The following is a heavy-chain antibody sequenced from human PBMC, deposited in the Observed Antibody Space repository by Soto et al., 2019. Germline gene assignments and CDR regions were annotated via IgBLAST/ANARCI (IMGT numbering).Heavy chain of an antibody. J-gene: IGHJ3*02. V-gene: IGHV1-69*13. CDR2: IIPIFGTA. CDR1: GGTFSSYA. D-gene: IGHD3-22*01. Sequence: ASVKVSCKASGGTFSSYAISWVRQAPGQGLEWMGGIIPIFGTANYAQKFKCRVTMTADESTSTAYMELSSLRSEDTAAYYCASDTYYYDSSGYYYYAFGIWGQGTMVTVSS. CDR3: ASDTYYYDSSGYYYYAFGI.